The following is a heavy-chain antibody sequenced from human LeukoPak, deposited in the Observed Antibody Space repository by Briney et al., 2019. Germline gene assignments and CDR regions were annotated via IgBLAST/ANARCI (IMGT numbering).Heavy chain of an antibody. Sequence: ASVKVSCKASGYTFTSYAMHWVRQAPGQRLEWMGWINAGNGNTKYSQKFQGRVTITRDASASTAYMELSSPRSEDTAVYYCARIFKDSSSWFAGLFDYWGQGTLVTVSS. CDR1: GYTFTSYA. CDR3: ARIFKDSSSWFAGLFDY. J-gene: IGHJ4*02. V-gene: IGHV1-3*01. D-gene: IGHD6-13*01. CDR2: INAGNGNT.